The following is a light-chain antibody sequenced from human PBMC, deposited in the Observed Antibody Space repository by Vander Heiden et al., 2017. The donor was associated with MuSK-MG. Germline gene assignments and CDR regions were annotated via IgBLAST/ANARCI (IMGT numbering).Light chain of an antibody. CDR1: QGIGKD. CDR2: CSS. J-gene: IGKJ4*01. CDR3: QQYSSHPIT. Sequence: DIQMTQSPSCLAASVGDRITINCRASQGIGKDLAWHRQKRGKATKRLIYCSSTSQTGVPSRFSGSGSGTEFTLTISSLQPQDFAAYYCQQYSSHPITFGGWTRLEIK. V-gene: IGKV1-17*01.